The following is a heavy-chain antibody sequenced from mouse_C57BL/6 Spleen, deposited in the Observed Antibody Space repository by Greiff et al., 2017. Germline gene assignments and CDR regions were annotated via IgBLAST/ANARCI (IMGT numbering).Heavy chain of an antibody. CDR2: ILPGSCST. CDR1: GYTFTGYW. J-gene: IGHJ4*01. D-gene: IGHD3-3*01. Sequence: QVQLQQSGAELMKPGASVKLSCKATGYTFTGYWIEWVKQRPGHGLEWIGEILPGSCSTNYNEKFKGKATFTADTSSNTAYMQLSSLTTEDSAIYYCAREGLADAMDYWGQGTSVTVSS. V-gene: IGHV1-9*01. CDR3: AREGLADAMDY.